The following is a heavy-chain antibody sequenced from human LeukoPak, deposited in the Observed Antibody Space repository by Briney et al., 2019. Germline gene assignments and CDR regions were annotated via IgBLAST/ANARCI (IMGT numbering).Heavy chain of an antibody. CDR3: GRVPYSGRREGLDY. D-gene: IGHD1-26*01. CDR2: TRNKANSYTT. J-gene: IGHJ4*02. Sequence: QTGGSLRLSCAASGFTFSDHYMDWVRQAPGKGLEWVGRTRNKANSYTTEYAASVKGRFTISRDDSEHSLYLQMNSLKTEDTAVYYCGRVPYSGRREGLDYWGLGTLVTVTS. CDR1: GFTFSDHY. V-gene: IGHV3-72*01.